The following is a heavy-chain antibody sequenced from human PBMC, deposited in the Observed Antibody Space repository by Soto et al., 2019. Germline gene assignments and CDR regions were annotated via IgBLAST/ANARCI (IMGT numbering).Heavy chain of an antibody. V-gene: IGHV3-30*03. CDR3: ARKPETGTTVPFDY. D-gene: IGHD1-1*01. CDR1: GFTFSSYG. CDR2: ISYDGTEK. Sequence: GGSLRLSWAASGFTFSSYGMHWVRQAPGKGLEWVAVISYDGTEKYHADSVKGRFTISRDNSKNTLYLQVNSLRAEDTAVYYCARKPETGTTVPFDYWGQGTLVTVSS. J-gene: IGHJ4*02.